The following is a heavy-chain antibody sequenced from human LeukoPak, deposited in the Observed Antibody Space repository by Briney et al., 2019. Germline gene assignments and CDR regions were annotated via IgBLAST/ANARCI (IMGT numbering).Heavy chain of an antibody. CDR3: TTGYGDYVIP. D-gene: IGHD4-17*01. CDR1: GFTFSNAR. V-gene: IGHV3-15*01. J-gene: IGHJ5*02. CDR2: IKSKTDGGTT. Sequence: PGGSLRLSCAGSGFTFSNARMSLVRQAPGKGLELVGRIKSKTDGGTTDYAAPVKGRFTISRDDSKNTLYLQMNSLKTEDTAVYYCTTGYGDYVIPWGQGTLVTVSS.